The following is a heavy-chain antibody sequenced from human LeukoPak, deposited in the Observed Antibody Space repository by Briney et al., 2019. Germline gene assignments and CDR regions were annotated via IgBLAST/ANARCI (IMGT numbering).Heavy chain of an antibody. V-gene: IGHV3-23*01. CDR1: GFTFSTYV. D-gene: IGHD6-6*01. CDR2: ITPSAATT. CDR3: ARGKLAAQDY. J-gene: IGHJ4*02. Sequence: GGSLRLSCAASGFTFSTYVMSWVRQTPGKGLEWVSSITPSAATTYLADSVKGRFTMSRDNSKNTLSLQMNGLRAEDTAIYYCARGKLAAQDYWGQGTLVAVSS.